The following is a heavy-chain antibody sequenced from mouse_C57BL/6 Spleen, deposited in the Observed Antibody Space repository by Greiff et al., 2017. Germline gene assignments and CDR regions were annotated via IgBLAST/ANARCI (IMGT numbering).Heavy chain of an antibody. D-gene: IGHD2-4*01. CDR1: GYTFTSYW. Sequence: QVQLQQPGAELVKPGASVKMSCKASGYTFTSYWMTWVKQRPGQGLEWIGDIYPGSGSTNYNEKFKSKATLTVDTSSSTAYMQLSSLTSEDSAVYYVARSGDDYDGFAYWGQGTLVTVSA. J-gene: IGHJ3*01. CDR3: ARSGDDYDGFAY. CDR2: IYPGSGST. V-gene: IGHV1-55*01.